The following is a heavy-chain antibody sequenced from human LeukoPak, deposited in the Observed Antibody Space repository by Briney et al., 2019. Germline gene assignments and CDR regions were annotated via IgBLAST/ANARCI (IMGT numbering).Heavy chain of an antibody. Sequence: ASVKVSCKASGGTFSSYAISWVRQAPGQGLEWMGIINPSVGSTSYAQKFQGRVTMTRDTSTSTVYMELSSLRSEDTAVYYCARGRPTYCGGDCYAVYDYWGQGTLVTVSS. CDR3: ARGRPTYCGGDCYAVYDY. CDR2: INPSVGST. J-gene: IGHJ4*02. V-gene: IGHV1-46*01. CDR1: GGTFSSYA. D-gene: IGHD2-21*02.